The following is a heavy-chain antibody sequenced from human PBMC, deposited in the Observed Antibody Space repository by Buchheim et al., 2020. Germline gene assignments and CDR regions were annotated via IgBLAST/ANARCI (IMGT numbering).Heavy chain of an antibody. CDR3: AKIGRPGVQLERRAGADV. Sequence: QVQLVESGGGVVQPGRSLRLSCAASGFTFSSYGMHWVRQAPGKGLEWVAFIRYDGSNKYYADSVKGRFTISRDNSKNTLYLQINSLRAEDTAVYYCAKIGRPGVQLERRAGADVWGQGTT. V-gene: IGHV3-30*02. CDR2: IRYDGSNK. D-gene: IGHD1-1*01. CDR1: GFTFSSYG. J-gene: IGHJ6*02.